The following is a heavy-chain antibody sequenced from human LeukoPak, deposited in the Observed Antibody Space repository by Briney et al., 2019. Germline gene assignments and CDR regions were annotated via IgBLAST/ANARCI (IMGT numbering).Heavy chain of an antibody. CDR2: INHSGST. CDR3: ARPGWIQGWFDP. Sequence: SETLSLTCAVYGGSFSGYYWSWIRQPPGKGLEWIGEINHSGSTNYNPSLKSRVTISVDTSKNQFSLKPSSVTAADTAVYYCARPGWIQGWFDPWGQGTLVTVSS. J-gene: IGHJ5*02. V-gene: IGHV4-34*01. CDR1: GGSFSGYY. D-gene: IGHD5-18*01.